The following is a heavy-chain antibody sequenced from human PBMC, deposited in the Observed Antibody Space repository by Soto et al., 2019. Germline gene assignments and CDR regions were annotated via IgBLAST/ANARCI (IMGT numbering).Heavy chain of an antibody. CDR3: AKDRGSSGSVGDYYYGMDV. CDR2: ISYDGSNK. CDR1: GFTFSSYG. J-gene: IGHJ6*02. V-gene: IGHV3-30*18. D-gene: IGHD6-19*01. Sequence: QVQLVASGGGVVQPGRSLRLSCAASGFTFSSYGMHWVRQAPGKGLEWVAVISYDGSNKYYADSVKGRFTISRDNSKNTLYLQMNSLRAEDTAVYYCAKDRGSSGSVGDYYYGMDVWGQGTTVTVSS.